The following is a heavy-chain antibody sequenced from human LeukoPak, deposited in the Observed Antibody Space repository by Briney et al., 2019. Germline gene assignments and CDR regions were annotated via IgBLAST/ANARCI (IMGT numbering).Heavy chain of an antibody. D-gene: IGHD2-21*02. V-gene: IGHV4-59*01. CDR3: ARDGDYLLLSARYYMDV. J-gene: IGHJ6*03. CDR2: IYYSGST. CDR1: GGSISSYY. Sequence: SETLSLTCTVSGGSISSYYWSWIRQPPGKGLEWIGYIYYSGSTNYNPSLKSRVTISVDTSKNQFSLKLSSVTAADTAVYYCARDGDYLLLSARYYMDVWGTGTTLIISS.